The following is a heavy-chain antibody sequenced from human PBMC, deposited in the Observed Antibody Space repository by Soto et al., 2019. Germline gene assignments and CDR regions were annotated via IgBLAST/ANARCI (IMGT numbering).Heavy chain of an antibody. CDR1: GFTVSSNY. CDR3: ARAYGSGSPSSMDV. J-gene: IGHJ6*02. CDR2: IYSGGST. V-gene: IGHV3-53*01. Sequence: PGGSLRLSCAASGFTVSSNYMSWVRQAPGKGLEWVSVIYSGGSTYYADSVKGRFTISRDNSKNTLYLQMNSLRAEDTAVYYCARAYGSGSPSSMDVWGQGTTVTVSS. D-gene: IGHD3-10*01.